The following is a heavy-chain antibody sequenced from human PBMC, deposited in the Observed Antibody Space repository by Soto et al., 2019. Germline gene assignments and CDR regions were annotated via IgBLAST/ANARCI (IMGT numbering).Heavy chain of an antibody. J-gene: IGHJ4*02. V-gene: IGHV3-48*01. D-gene: IGHD2-15*01. CDR3: ARDKGRSPLDY. CDR1: GFTFSSYS. CDR2: ISSSSRTI. Sequence: EVQLVESGGGLVQPGGSLRLSCAASGFTFSSYSMNWVRQAPGKGLEWVSYISSSSRTIYYADSVKGRFTISRDNAKNSLYLHMNSLRAEDTAVYYCARDKGRSPLDYWGQGTLVTVSS.